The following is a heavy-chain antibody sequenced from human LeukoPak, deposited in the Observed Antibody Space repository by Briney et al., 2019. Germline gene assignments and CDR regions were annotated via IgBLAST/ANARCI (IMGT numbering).Heavy chain of an antibody. V-gene: IGHV4-61*02. Sequence: SQTLSLTCTVSGGSISSGSYYWSWIRQPAGKGLEWIGRIYTSGSTNYNPSLKSRVTISVDTSKNQFSLKLSSVTAADTAVYYCVRESWPPGYKTRYYYYMDVWGKGTTVTVSS. D-gene: IGHD1-1*01. CDR2: IYTSGST. CDR1: GGSISSGSYY. CDR3: VRESWPPGYKTRYYYYMDV. J-gene: IGHJ6*03.